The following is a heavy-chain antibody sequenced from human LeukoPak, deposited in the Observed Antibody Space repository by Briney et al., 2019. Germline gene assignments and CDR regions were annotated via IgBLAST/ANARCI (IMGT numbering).Heavy chain of an antibody. D-gene: IGHD1-26*01. V-gene: IGHV3-23*01. CDR1: GFTFSSYA. CDR3: ATKSYSGSYRTDF. CDR2: ISGSGGTT. Sequence: GGSLRLSCTASGFTFSSYALTWVRQAPGKGLEWVSAISGSGGTTYYADSVKGRFTISRDNSKNTLYLQMNSLRAEDTAVYYCATKSYSGSYRTDFWGQGTLVTVSS. J-gene: IGHJ4*02.